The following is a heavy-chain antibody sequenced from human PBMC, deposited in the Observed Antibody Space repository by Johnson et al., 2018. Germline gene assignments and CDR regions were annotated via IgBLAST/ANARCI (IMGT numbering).Heavy chain of an antibody. J-gene: IGHJ6*03. V-gene: IGHV3-33*06. CDR2: ILYDGRKK. Sequence: VQLLESGGGVVQXGRSLRLXCAASGFTFSSYGMYWVRQAPGKGLEWVAVILYDGRKKYYADSVKGRFTTSRDNPKNTGYLEMNRLRVEDTATYFGSEALTSGSAWYFMDVWGRGTTVTVSS. D-gene: IGHD6-19*01. CDR1: GFTFSSYG. CDR3: SEALTSGSAWYFMDV.